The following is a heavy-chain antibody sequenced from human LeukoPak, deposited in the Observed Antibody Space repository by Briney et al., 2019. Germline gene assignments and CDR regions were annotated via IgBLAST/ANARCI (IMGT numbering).Heavy chain of an antibody. V-gene: IGHV3-21*04. CDR2: ISGRSDSI. CDR3: SLWFGEPRAFDF. D-gene: IGHD3-10*01. Sequence: PGGSLRLSCAASGFTFSSYSMNWVRQAPGKGLGWVSSISGRSDSIYYADSGKGRFTISRDNAKNSVYLQLNSLRAEDTAVYYCSLWFGEPRAFDFRGQGTMVTVFS. J-gene: IGHJ3*01. CDR1: GFTFSSYS.